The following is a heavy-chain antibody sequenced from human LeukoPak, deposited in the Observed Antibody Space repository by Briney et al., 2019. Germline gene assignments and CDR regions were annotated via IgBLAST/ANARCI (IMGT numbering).Heavy chain of an antibody. Sequence: GGSLRLSCAASGFTFSSYAMSWVRQAPGKGLEWVSVISGTGGRTYYADSVKGRFTISRDNSKNTLYLQMNSLRPEDTAMYYCARDLAAMAPGGYWGQGTLVTVSS. J-gene: IGHJ4*02. D-gene: IGHD5-18*01. CDR1: GFTFSSYA. CDR3: ARDLAAMAPGGY. V-gene: IGHV3-23*01. CDR2: ISGTGGRT.